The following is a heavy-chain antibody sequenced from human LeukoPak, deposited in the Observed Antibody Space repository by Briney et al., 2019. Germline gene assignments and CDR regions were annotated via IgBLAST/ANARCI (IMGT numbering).Heavy chain of an antibody. J-gene: IGHJ4*02. V-gene: IGHV4-38-2*01. CDR2: IFRSGGT. D-gene: IGHD5-24*01. Sequence: SETLSLTCAVSGYSMTSDYYWGWIRQPPGKGLEWIGSIFRSGGTYHNPFLRSRVTMSIDTSKNLFSLNLGSVTAADTAVYYCTADRAGTIVDSWGQGVLVTVSS. CDR1: GYSMTSDYY. CDR3: TADRAGTIVDS.